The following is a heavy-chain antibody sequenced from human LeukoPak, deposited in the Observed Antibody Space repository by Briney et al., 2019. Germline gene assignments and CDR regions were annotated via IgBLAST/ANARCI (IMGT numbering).Heavy chain of an antibody. Sequence: ASVKVSCKASGYTFTGYYMHWVRQAPGQGLEWMGWINPNSGGTNYAQKFQGRVTMTRDTSISTAYMELSRLRSDDTAVYYCARDRDAFTIFGVVIRSEGAFDIWGQGTMVTVSS. CDR3: ARDRDAFTIFGVVIRSEGAFDI. J-gene: IGHJ3*02. CDR2: INPNSGGT. CDR1: GYTFTGYY. V-gene: IGHV1-2*02. D-gene: IGHD3-3*01.